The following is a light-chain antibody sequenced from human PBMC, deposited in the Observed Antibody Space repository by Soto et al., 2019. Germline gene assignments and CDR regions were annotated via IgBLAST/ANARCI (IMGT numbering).Light chain of an antibody. CDR3: RSYDISLSVV. Sequence: QSVLTQPPSVSGAPGQRVTISCTGSSSNIGAGYGVHWYQQLPGTAPKLLIYGNSNRPSGVPDRFSGSKSGTSASLAITGLQAEDEADYYCRSYDISLSVVFGGGTKVTVL. J-gene: IGLJ2*01. V-gene: IGLV1-40*01. CDR1: SSNIGAGYG. CDR2: GNS.